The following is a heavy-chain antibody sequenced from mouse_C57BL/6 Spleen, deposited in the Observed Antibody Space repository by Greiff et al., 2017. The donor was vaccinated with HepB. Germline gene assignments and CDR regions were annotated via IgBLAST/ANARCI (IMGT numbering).Heavy chain of an antibody. J-gene: IGHJ3*01. V-gene: IGHV1-69*01. CDR1: GYTFTSYW. CDR3: AINLSSWDGSY. Sequence: VQLQQPGAELVMPGASVKLSCKASGYTFTSYWMHWVKQRPGQGLEWIGEIDPSDSYTNYNQKFKGKSTLTVDKSSSTAYMQLSSLTSEDSAVYYCAINLSSWDGSYWGQGTLVTVSA. D-gene: IGHD4-1*01. CDR2: IDPSDSYT.